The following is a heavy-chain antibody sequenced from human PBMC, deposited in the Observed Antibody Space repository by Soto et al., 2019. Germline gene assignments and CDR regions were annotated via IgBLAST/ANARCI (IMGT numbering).Heavy chain of an antibody. D-gene: IGHD6-19*01. CDR2: IYYSGST. CDR3: ARDLAVAGLYNWFDP. V-gene: IGHV4-59*01. CDR1: GGSISSYY. Sequence: QAQLQESGPGLVKPSETLSLTCTVSGGSISSYYWSWIRQPPGKGLEWIGYIYYSGSTNDNPSLKSRVTISVDTYKNQFSLKLRSVTAADTAVYYCARDLAVAGLYNWFDPWGPGTLVTVSS. J-gene: IGHJ5*02.